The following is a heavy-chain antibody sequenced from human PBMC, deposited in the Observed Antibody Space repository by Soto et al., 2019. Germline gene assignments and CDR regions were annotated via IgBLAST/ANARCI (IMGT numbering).Heavy chain of an antibody. CDR1: GGSISSSSYY. J-gene: IGHJ5*02. Sequence: PSETLSITCTVSGGSISSSSYYWGWIRQPPGKGLEWIGSIYYSGSTYYNPSLKSRVTISVDTSKNQFSLKLSSVTAADTAVYYCARTATDFWSGYYTRVHFELESWFDPWGQGTLVTVSS. CDR2: IYYSGST. D-gene: IGHD3-3*01. CDR3: ARTATDFWSGYYTRVHFELESWFDP. V-gene: IGHV4-39*01.